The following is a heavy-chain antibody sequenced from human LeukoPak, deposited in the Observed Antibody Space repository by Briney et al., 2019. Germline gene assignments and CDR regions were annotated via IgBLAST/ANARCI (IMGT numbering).Heavy chain of an antibody. CDR2: IYSGGST. D-gene: IGHD5-24*01. Sequence: GGSLRLSCAASGFTVSSNYMSWVRQAPGKGLEWVSVIYSGGSTYYADSVKGRFTISRHNSKNTLYLQMNSLRAGDTAVYYCARFERYNFDYWGQGTLVTVSS. V-gene: IGHV3-53*04. J-gene: IGHJ4*02. CDR1: GFTVSSNY. CDR3: ARFERYNFDY.